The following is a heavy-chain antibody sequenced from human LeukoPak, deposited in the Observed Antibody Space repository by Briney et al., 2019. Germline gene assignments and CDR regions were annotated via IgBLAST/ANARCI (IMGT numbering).Heavy chain of an antibody. D-gene: IGHD5-24*01. Sequence: SVKVSCKASGGTFSSYAISWVRQAPGQGLEWMGGIIPIFGTANYAQKFQGRVTITTDESTSTAYMELSSLRSEDTAMYYCAVEMATIPNWFDPWGQGTLVAVSS. V-gene: IGHV1-69*05. CDR1: GGTFSSYA. J-gene: IGHJ5*02. CDR2: IIPIFGTA. CDR3: AVEMATIPNWFDP.